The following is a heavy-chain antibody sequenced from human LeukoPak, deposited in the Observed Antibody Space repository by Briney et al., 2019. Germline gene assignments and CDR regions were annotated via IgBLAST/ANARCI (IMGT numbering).Heavy chain of an antibody. J-gene: IGHJ4*02. CDR3: ARDVSGWYYFDY. CDR1: GFTFSSYS. D-gene: IGHD6-19*01. V-gene: IGHV3-21*01. CDR2: ISSSSSSY. Sequence: GGSLRLSCAASGFTFSSYSMNWVRQAPGKGLEWVSSISSSSSSYIYADSVKGRFTISRDNAKNSLYLQMNSLRAEDTAVYYCARDVSGWYYFDYWGQGTLVTVSS.